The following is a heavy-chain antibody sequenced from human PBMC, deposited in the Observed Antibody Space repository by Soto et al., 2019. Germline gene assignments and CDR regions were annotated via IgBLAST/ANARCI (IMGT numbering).Heavy chain of an antibody. CDR2: IYYTGST. J-gene: IGHJ5*02. D-gene: IGHD6-19*01. V-gene: IGHV4-59*01. CDR3: AGNRWSSWSTFDP. Sequence: SETLSLTCTVSGGSISSYYWSWIRQPPGKGLEWIGYIYYTGSTNYNPSLKSRVTISVDTSKNQFSLKLSSVTAADTAVYYCAGNRWSSWSTFDPWGQGTLVTVSS. CDR1: GGSISSYY.